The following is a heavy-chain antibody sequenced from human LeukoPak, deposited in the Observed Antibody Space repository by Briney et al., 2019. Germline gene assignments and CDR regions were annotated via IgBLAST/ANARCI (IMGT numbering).Heavy chain of an antibody. CDR2: TYYRSKWNH. D-gene: IGHD3-10*01. J-gene: IGHJ5*01. CDR3: ARDPSGDQRFDC. Sequence: SQTLSLTCALSGDSVSSNTAAWYWIRQSPSRGLEWLGRTYYRSKWNHQYAESVKSRITINADTSKSQFSLQLNSVTPDDTAVYYCARDPSGDQRFDCWGQGTLVTVSS. V-gene: IGHV6-1*01. CDR1: GDSVSSNTAA.